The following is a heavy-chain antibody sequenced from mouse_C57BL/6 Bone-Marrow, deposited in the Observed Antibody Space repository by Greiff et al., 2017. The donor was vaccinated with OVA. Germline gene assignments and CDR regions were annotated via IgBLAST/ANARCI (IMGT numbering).Heavy chain of an antibody. CDR2: IDPNSGGT. V-gene: IGHV1-72*01. J-gene: IGHJ4*01. D-gene: IGHD2-12*01. CDR3: ASPYYSYAMDY. Sequence: VQLQQPGAELVKPGASVKLSCKASGYTFTSYWMHWVKQRPGRGLEWIGRIDPNSGGTKYNEKFKSKATLTVDKPSSTAYMQLSSLTSEDSAVYYCASPYYSYAMDYWGQGTSVTVSS. CDR1: GYTFTSYW.